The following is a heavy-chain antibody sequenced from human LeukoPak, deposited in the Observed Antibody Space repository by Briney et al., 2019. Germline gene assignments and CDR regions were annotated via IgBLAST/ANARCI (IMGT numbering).Heavy chain of an antibody. CDR1: GYSFTSYW. CDR2: IYPADSDI. D-gene: IGHD5-24*01. V-gene: IGHV5-51*01. CDR3: ARYNRDGYDAMGAHDF. Sequence: GESLKISCKGSGYSFTSYWIGWVRQMPGKGQEWMGIIYPADSDIRYSPSFQGQVTISADRSTSTAYLQWSSLKASDSAMYYCARYNRDGYDAMGAHDFWGQGTLVTVSS. J-gene: IGHJ4*02.